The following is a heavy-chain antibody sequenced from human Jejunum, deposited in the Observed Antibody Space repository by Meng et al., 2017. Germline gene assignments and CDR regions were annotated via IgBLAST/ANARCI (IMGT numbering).Heavy chain of an antibody. Sequence: GGSLRLSCAASGFTFSAFAMEWVRQAPDKGLEWVAGVWSAGTNKYYADSVKGRFTISKDNSRNTVYLQLDSLRAEDSAVYFCARRDSSGKYYFDYWGQGTLVTFSS. V-gene: IGHV3-33*01. CDR2: VWSAGTNK. CDR3: ARRDSSGKYYFDY. CDR1: GFTFSAFA. D-gene: IGHD3-10*01. J-gene: IGHJ4*02.